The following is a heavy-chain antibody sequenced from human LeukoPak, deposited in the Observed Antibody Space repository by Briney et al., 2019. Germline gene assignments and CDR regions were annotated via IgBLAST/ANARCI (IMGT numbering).Heavy chain of an antibody. V-gene: IGHV3-9*01. D-gene: IGHD2-2*01. CDR1: GSTFDDYA. CDR3: AKGYCSSTSCSLQH. Sequence: GGSLRLSCAASGSTFDDYAMYWVRQAPGKGPEWVSGISWSSGDIGYAESVKGRFTISRDNAKNSLYLQMNSLRAEDTALYYCAKGYCSSTSCSLQHWGQGTLVTVSS. J-gene: IGHJ1*01. CDR2: ISWSSGDI.